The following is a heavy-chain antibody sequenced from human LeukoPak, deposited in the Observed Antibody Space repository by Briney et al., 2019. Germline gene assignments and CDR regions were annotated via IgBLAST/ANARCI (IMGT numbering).Heavy chain of an antibody. J-gene: IGHJ5*02. CDR3: ARESVGGNWWFDP. V-gene: IGHV4-4*07. CDR1: CGSISSYY. Sequence: PSETLSLTCTVSCGSISSYYWSWIRQPAGKGLEWIGRIYTSGSTNYNPSLKSRVTISVDKSKNQFSLKLSSVTAADTAVYYCARESVGGNWWFDPWGQGTLVTVSS. CDR2: IYTSGST. D-gene: IGHD1-1*01.